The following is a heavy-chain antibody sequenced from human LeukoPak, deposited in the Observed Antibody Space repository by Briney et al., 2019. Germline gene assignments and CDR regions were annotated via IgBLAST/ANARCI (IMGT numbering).Heavy chain of an antibody. V-gene: IGHV4-34*01. CDR2: INHSGST. Sequence: SETLSLTCAVYGGSFSGYYWSWIRQPPGKGLEWIGEINHSGSTNYNPSLKSRVTISVDTSKNQFSLKLSSVTAADTAVYYCARGGVRRGTTVTTWKGSWFDPWGQGTLVTVSS. CDR3: ARGGVRRGTTVTTWKGSWFDP. J-gene: IGHJ5*02. CDR1: GGSFSGYY. D-gene: IGHD4-17*01.